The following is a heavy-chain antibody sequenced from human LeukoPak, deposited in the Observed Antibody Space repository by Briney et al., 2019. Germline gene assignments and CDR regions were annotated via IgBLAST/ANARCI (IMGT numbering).Heavy chain of an antibody. Sequence: GASVKVSCKASGYTFTSYGISWVRQAPGQGLEWMGWINPNSGGTNYAQKFQGRVTMTRDTSISTAYMELSRLRSDDTAVYYCARGTGITMVRGVTVYWYFDLWGRGTLVTVSS. J-gene: IGHJ2*01. V-gene: IGHV1-2*02. D-gene: IGHD3-10*01. CDR3: ARGTGITMVRGVTVYWYFDL. CDR2: INPNSGGT. CDR1: GYTFTSYG.